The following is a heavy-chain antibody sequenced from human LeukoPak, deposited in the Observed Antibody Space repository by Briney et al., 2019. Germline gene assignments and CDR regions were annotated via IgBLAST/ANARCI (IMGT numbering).Heavy chain of an antibody. D-gene: IGHD3-10*01. Sequence: ASVKFSCKASGYTFTGYYMHWVRQAPGQGLEWMGWINPNSGGTNYAQKFQGRVTMTRDTSISTAYMELSRLRSDDTAVYYCARDGNFGGELSYWGQGTLVTVSS. CDR2: INPNSGGT. CDR1: GYTFTGYY. V-gene: IGHV1-2*02. J-gene: IGHJ4*02. CDR3: ARDGNFGGELSY.